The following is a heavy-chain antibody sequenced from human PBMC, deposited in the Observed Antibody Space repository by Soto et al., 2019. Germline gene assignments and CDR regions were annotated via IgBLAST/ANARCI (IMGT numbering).Heavy chain of an antibody. CDR1: VGSFSDHY. CDR2: INHRGST. D-gene: IGHD6-19*01. V-gene: IGHV4-34*01. J-gene: IGHJ4*02. CDR3: ARGDISGWYFDY. Sequence: SETLSLTCAVYVGSFSDHYRTWIRQTPGKGLEWIGEINHRGSTSYNPSLKSRVTILVDTSKNQFSLKLSSVTAADTAVYYCARGDISGWYFDYWGQGTPVTVS.